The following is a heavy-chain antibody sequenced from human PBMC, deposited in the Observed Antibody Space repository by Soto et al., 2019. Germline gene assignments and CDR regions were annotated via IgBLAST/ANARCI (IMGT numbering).Heavy chain of an antibody. CDR1: GGSISSGGYS. J-gene: IGHJ4*02. CDR3: ARVGYYGSGKALDY. CDR2: IYHSGST. Sequence: SETLSLTCAVSGGSISSGGYSWSWIRQPPGKGLEWIGYIYHSGSTYYNPSLKSRVTISVDRSKNQFSLKLSSVTAADTAVYYCARVGYYGSGKALDYWGQRTLVTVSS. V-gene: IGHV4-30-2*01. D-gene: IGHD3-10*01.